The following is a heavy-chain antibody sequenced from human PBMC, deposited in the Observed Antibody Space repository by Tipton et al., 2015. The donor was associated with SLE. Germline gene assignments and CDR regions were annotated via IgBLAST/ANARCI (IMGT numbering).Heavy chain of an antibody. Sequence: TLSLTCTVSGGSISVYDWNWIRKPPGKGLEWVGHIYHNGNTNYNPSLKSRLTISVDTSKNQFSLKLTSVTAADTAVYYCARVGFYGSVKTWDMDVWGKGTTVTVSS. D-gene: IGHD3-10*01. CDR2: IYHNGNT. V-gene: IGHV4-59*01. CDR3: ARVGFYGSVKTWDMDV. CDR1: GGSISVYD. J-gene: IGHJ6*03.